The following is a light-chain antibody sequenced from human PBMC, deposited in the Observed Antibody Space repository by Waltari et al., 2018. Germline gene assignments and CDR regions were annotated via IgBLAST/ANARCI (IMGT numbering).Light chain of an antibody. CDR1: SSDVGSYNL. V-gene: IGLV2-23*02. Sequence: QSALTQPASVSGSPGQSITISCTGTSSDVGSYNLVSWFQQYPDKAPKLIIFEVNKRPSGVSNRFSGSESGNTASLTISGLQAEDEADYYCCSYAGSGIYVFGSGAKVTVL. J-gene: IGLJ1*01. CDR2: EVN. CDR3: CSYAGSGIYV.